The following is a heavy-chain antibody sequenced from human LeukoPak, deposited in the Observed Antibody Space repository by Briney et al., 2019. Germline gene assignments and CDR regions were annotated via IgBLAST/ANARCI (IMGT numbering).Heavy chain of an antibody. CDR1: GFTFSTYW. D-gene: IGHD2-8*02. J-gene: IGHJ3*01. V-gene: IGHV3-74*01. CDR3: ARELVRRNGAFDL. Sequence: GASLRLSCAASGFTFSTYWLHWVRQAPGKGLVWVSLISPDGSLINYADSVQGRFTISRDNAKNTLYLQMNSLRVEDTAVYYCARELVRRNGAFDLWGQGTMVTVSS. CDR2: ISPDGSLI.